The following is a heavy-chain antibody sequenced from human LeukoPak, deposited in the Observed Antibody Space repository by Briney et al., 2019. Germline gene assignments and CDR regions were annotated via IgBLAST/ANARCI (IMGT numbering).Heavy chain of an antibody. CDR2: ITTSGSST. Sequence: GGSLRLSCAASGFTFSSYSMNWVRQAPGKGLEWISYITTSGSSTYYADSVKGRFTISRDNSENTLSLQMNSLRADDTAIYYCAKSCNSGNCYYNYWGQGTLVTVSS. D-gene: IGHD2/OR15-2a*01. J-gene: IGHJ4*02. V-gene: IGHV3-23*01. CDR3: AKSCNSGNCYYNY. CDR1: GFTFSSYS.